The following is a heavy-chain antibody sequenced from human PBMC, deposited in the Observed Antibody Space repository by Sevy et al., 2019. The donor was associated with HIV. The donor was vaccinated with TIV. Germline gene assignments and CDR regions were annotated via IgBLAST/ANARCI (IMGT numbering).Heavy chain of an antibody. CDR2: IYYSGST. Sequence: SETLSLTCTVSGGSISSSSYYWGWIRQPPGKGLEWIGSIYYSGSTYYNPSLKSRVTISVDTSKNQFSLKLNSVTAADTAVYYCARVLYFSYYYYMDVWGKGTTVTVS. CDR3: ARVLYFSYYYYMDV. D-gene: IGHD3-10*01. J-gene: IGHJ6*03. V-gene: IGHV4-39*01. CDR1: GGSISSSSYY.